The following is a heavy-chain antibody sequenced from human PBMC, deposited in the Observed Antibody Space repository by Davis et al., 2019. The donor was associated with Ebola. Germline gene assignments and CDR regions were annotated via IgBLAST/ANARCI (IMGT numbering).Heavy chain of an antibody. CDR1: GFTFSGSA. D-gene: IGHD4-23*01. CDR2: IRSKANSYAT. V-gene: IGHV3-73*01. CDR3: SVSNSVDY. Sequence: GESLKISCAASGFTFSGSAMHWVRQASGKGLEWVGRIRSKANSYATAYAASVKGRFTISRDDSKNTAYLQMNSLKTEDTAVYYCSVSNSVDYWGQGTLATVSS. J-gene: IGHJ4*02.